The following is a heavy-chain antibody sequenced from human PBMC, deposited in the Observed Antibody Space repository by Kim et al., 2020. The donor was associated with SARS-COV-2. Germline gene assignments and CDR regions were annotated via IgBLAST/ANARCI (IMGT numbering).Heavy chain of an antibody. Sequence: SETLSLTCTVSGGSIGSSSFYWGWVRQPPGKGLEWIGSVYYGGITKSKLSLRSRVTLSVDTSQNQFSLKLTSVAAADTAVYYCVRQLTARNDFYYYGMD. CDR3: VRQLTARNDFYYYGMD. J-gene: IGHJ6*01. CDR1: GGSIGSSSFY. V-gene: IGHV4-39*01. CDR2: VYYGGIT.